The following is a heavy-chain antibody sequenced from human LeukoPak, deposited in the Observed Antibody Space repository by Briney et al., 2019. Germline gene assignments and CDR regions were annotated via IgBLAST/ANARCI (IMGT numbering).Heavy chain of an antibody. CDR2: ISSSGGTI. Sequence: GGSLRLSCAASGFTFSDYYMSWIRQAPGKGLEWVSYISSSGGTIYYADSVKGRFTISRDNAKNSLYLQMNSLRAEDTAVYYCATQGRTYYYMDVWGKGTTVTVSS. V-gene: IGHV3-11*01. CDR1: GFTFSDYY. J-gene: IGHJ6*03. CDR3: ATQGRTYYYMDV.